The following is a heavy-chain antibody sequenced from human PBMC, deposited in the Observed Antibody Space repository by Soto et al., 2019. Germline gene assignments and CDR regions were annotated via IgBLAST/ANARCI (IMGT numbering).Heavy chain of an antibody. J-gene: IGHJ6*02. CDR1: GFTFSDYW. Sequence: QVQLEESGGGLVKPGGSLRLSCAASGFTFSDYWINWIRQAPGKGLEWVSSISTSGGPIYYADSVKGRFTISRDNAKKVLYLQMNSLRAEDTAVYYCARAAIPTAPNFWSSYYSYYGVDVWGQGTTVTVSS. V-gene: IGHV3-11*01. CDR3: ARAAIPTAPNFWSSYYSYYGVDV. CDR2: ISTSGGPI. D-gene: IGHD3-3*01.